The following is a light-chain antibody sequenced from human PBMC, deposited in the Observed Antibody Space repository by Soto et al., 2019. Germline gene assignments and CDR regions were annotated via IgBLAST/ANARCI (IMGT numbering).Light chain of an antibody. CDR2: DVS. Sequence: EIVMTQSPATLSVSPGERATLSCRASESVRSNLAWYQQKPGQAPRLLIYDVSTRATDIPARFSGSGSGTDFTLTIINLQSEDFAFYYCQQYSNWPPWTFGQGTKVEIK. V-gene: IGKV3-15*01. CDR3: QQYSNWPPWT. J-gene: IGKJ1*01. CDR1: ESVRSN.